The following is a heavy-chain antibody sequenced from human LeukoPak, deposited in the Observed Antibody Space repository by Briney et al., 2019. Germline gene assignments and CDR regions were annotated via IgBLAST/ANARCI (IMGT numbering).Heavy chain of an antibody. CDR1: GYTFTSYG. CDR3: ARNSRVASTSGLNY. J-gene: IGHJ4*02. CDR2: ITPIFGEA. Sequence: SVKVSCKASGYTFTSYGISWVRQAPGQGLEWMGEITPIFGEAQNAEKFQGRVTTTADEPTSTVYMELTSLRLDDTAMYYCARNSRVASTSGLNYWGQGTLVTVSS. D-gene: IGHD5-12*01. V-gene: IGHV1-69*13.